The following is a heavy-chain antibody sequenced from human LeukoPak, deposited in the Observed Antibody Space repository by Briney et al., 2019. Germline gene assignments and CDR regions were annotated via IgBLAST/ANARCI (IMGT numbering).Heavy chain of an antibody. D-gene: IGHD1-26*01. J-gene: IGHJ4*02. CDR2: ISGSGCST. Sequence: PGGSLRLSCAASGFTFSFYDMSWVRQVAGKGLEWVSTISGSGCSTNDPDTVRGRFTISRDNSKNTLYLKMNSLRAEDTAVYFCAKDRRQGGRLHYFDYWGRGALVTVSS. CDR1: GFTFSFYD. V-gene: IGHV3-23*01. CDR3: AKDRRQGGRLHYFDY.